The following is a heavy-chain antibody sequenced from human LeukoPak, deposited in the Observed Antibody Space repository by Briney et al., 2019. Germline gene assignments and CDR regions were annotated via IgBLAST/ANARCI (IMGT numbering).Heavy chain of an antibody. Sequence: GRSLRLSCAASGFTFSSYGMHWVRQAPGKGLEWVAVISYDGSNKYYADSVKGRFTISRDNSKDTLYLQMNSLRAEDTALYYCAKDNHSGYTSYAFDIWGQGTMVTVSS. CDR3: AKDNHSGYTSYAFDI. V-gene: IGHV3-30*18. D-gene: IGHD3-9*01. CDR1: GFTFSSYG. J-gene: IGHJ3*02. CDR2: ISYDGSNK.